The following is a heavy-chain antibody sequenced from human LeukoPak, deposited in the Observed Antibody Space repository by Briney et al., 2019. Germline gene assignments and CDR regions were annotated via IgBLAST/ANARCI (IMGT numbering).Heavy chain of an antibody. CDR3: ARDPAHYYDFWSGYYTNAFDI. Sequence: GGSLRLSCAASGFTFSSYGMHWVRQAPGKGLEWVAVISYDGSNKYYADSVKGRFTISRDNSKNTLYLQMNSLRAEDTAVYYCARDPAHYYDFWSGYYTNAFDIWGQGTMVTVSS. J-gene: IGHJ3*02. CDR2: ISYDGSNK. V-gene: IGHV3-30*03. D-gene: IGHD3-3*01. CDR1: GFTFSSYG.